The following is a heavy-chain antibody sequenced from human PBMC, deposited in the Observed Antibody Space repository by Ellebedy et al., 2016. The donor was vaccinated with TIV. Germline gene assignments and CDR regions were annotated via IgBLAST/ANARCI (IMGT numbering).Heavy chain of an antibody. CDR1: GFTFSSYS. V-gene: IGHV3-48*01. CDR3: ARDTVEVPSGDAFDM. Sequence: GESLKISCAASGFTFSSYSMNWVRQAPGKGLEWVSYISSSSSTIYYADSVKGRFTISRDNAKNSLYLQMNSLRAEDTAVYYCARDTVEVPSGDAFDMWGQGTMVTVS. CDR2: ISSSSSTI. J-gene: IGHJ3*02. D-gene: IGHD2-2*01.